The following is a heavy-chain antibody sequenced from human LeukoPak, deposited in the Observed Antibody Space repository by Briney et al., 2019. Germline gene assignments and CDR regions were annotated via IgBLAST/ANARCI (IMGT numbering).Heavy chain of an antibody. CDR2: ISGSGGST. CDR3: AKTPSILTGLYYFDY. V-gene: IGHV3-23*01. CDR1: GFTFSSYA. Sequence: PGGSLRLSCAASGFTFSSYAMSWVRQAPGKGLEWVSAISGSGGSTYYADSVKGRFTISRDNSKNTLYLQMNSLRAEDTAVYYCAKTPSILTGLYYFDYWGQGTLVTVSS. D-gene: IGHD3-9*01. J-gene: IGHJ4*02.